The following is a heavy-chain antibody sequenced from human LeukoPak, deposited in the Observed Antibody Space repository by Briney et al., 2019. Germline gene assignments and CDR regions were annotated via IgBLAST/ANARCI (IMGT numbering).Heavy chain of an antibody. D-gene: IGHD3-10*01. V-gene: IGHV5-10-1*01. CDR3: ARRSEGSGSSPTTLDY. CDR1: GYSFTSYW. J-gene: IGHJ4*02. Sequence: GESLKISCKGSGYSFTSYWISWVRQMPGKGLEWMGRIDPSDSYTNYSPSFQGHVTISADKSISTAYLQWSSLKASDTAMYYCARRSEGSGSSPTTLDYWGQGTLVTVSS. CDR2: IDPSDSYT.